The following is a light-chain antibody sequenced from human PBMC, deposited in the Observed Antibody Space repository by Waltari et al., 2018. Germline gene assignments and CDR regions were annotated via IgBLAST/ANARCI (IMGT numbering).Light chain of an antibody. J-gene: IGLJ3*02. V-gene: IGLV3-27*01. CDR1: ILAKKY. CDR3: YSAADNAVGV. CDR2: KDN. Sequence: SYDLTQPSSVSVSPGQTARITCSGDILAKKYVRWFQQKPGQAPVQVIYKDNERPSGIPERFSGSSSGTTVTLTISGAHVDDEADYYCYSAADNAVGVFGGGTKLTV.